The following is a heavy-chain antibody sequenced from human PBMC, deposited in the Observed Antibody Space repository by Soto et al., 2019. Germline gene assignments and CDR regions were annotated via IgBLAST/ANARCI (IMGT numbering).Heavy chain of an antibody. Sequence: QVQLVQSGAEVKKYGSSVKVSCKASGGTFSRNAISWVRQAPGQGLEWMGGITPMFGTANYAQRFQGRVTITADESTSTAYMQLSSLRSDDTAVYYCAQTLGLAVAGPGRFDLWGRGTLVTGSS. CDR2: ITPMFGTA. J-gene: IGHJ2*01. D-gene: IGHD6-19*01. CDR1: GGTFSRNA. CDR3: AQTLGLAVAGPGRFDL. V-gene: IGHV1-69*12.